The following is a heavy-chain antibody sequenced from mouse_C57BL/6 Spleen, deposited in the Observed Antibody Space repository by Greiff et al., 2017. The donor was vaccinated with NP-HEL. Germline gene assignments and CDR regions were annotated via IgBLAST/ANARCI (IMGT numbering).Heavy chain of an antibody. CDR1: GYTFTSYW. J-gene: IGHJ2*01. CDR3: ARSDYSNYFDY. Sequence: QVQLQQPGAELVRPGSSVKLSCKASGYTFTSYWMHWVKQRPIQGLEWIGNIDPSDSETHYNQKFKDKATLTVDKSASTAYMKLSSLTSEDSAVYYCARSDYSNYFDYWGQGTTLTVSS. V-gene: IGHV1-52*01. D-gene: IGHD2-5*01. CDR2: IDPSDSET.